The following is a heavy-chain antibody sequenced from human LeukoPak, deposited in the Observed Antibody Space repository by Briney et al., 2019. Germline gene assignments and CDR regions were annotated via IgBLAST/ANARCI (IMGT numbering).Heavy chain of an antibody. CDR2: ISYEGSNI. D-gene: IGHD2-15*01. CDR3: ARDPPMCSGGSCYYFDY. J-gene: IGHJ4*02. CDR1: GFTFSTYD. Sequence: GGSLRLSCAASGFTFSTYDMHWVRQAPGKGLEWLAVISYEGSNIYYADSVKGRLTISRDNSKNTLYLQMNSLRAEDTAVYYCARDPPMCSGGSCYYFDYWGQGTLVTVSS. V-gene: IGHV3-30*03.